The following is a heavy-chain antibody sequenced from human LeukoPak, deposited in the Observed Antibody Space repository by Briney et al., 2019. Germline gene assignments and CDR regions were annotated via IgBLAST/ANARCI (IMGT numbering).Heavy chain of an antibody. CDR2: MNPNSGNT. CDR3: ARGTLHPGRYYCGGDCYRYYYMDV. V-gene: IGHV1-8*01. CDR1: GYTFSSHD. D-gene: IGHD2-21*01. Sequence: GASVKVSCKASGYTFSSHDINWVRQVPGHGLEWLGWMNPNSGNTGYAQKFQGRVTITRNTSISTAYMELSSLRSEDTAVYYCARGTLHPGRYYCGGDCYRYYYMDVWGKGTTVTVSS. J-gene: IGHJ6*03.